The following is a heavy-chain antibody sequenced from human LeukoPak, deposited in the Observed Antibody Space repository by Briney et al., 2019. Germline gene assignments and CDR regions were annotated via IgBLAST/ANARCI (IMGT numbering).Heavy chain of an antibody. J-gene: IGHJ4*02. Sequence: SETLSLTCTVSGGSISSSGYYWGWIRQPPGKGLEWIGTIYYGGNTYYNPSLKSRLTISLDTSKNQFSLKLSSVTAADTAVYYCARDRGSYDFDYWGQGTLVTVSS. V-gene: IGHV4-39*07. CDR1: GGSISSSGYY. CDR2: IYYGGNT. CDR3: ARDRGSYDFDY. D-gene: IGHD1-26*01.